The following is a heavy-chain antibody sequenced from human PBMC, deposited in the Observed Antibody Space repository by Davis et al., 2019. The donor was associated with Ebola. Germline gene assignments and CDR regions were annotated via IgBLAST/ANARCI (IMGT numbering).Heavy chain of an antibody. D-gene: IGHD4-23*01. V-gene: IGHV1-8*01. CDR2: VNPNSGNT. Sequence: AASVKVSCKASGYTFTTYGINWVRQATGQGLEWMGWVNPNSGNTGYAQNFRGRVTMTRNTSINTAYMELSSLTSADTAVYYCARVWGNSLGNDFWGQGTLVTVSS. J-gene: IGHJ4*02. CDR3: ARVWGNSLGNDF. CDR1: GYTFTTYG.